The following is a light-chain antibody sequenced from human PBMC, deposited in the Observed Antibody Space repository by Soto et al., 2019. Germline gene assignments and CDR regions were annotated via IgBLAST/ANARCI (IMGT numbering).Light chain of an antibody. CDR3: QQFGTSPYT. CDR2: TAS. Sequence: EFVLTQSPGTLSLSPGERATLSCRTSQSIRYNYIAWYQQKPGQSPRLLIYTASNRATGIPDRFSGSGSGTDFTLTISRLEPEDFAVYFCQQFGTSPYTFGQGTRLEIK. CDR1: QSIRYNY. V-gene: IGKV3-20*01. J-gene: IGKJ2*01.